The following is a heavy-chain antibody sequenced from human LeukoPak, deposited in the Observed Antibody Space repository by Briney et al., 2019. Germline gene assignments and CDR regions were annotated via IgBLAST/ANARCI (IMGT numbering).Heavy chain of an antibody. V-gene: IGHV1-69*13. D-gene: IGHD1-26*01. CDR1: GGTFSSYA. J-gene: IGHJ6*03. CDR2: IIPIFGTA. CDR3: ARSSRLSLGATAYSYMDV. Sequence: ASVKVSCKASGGTFSSYAISWVRQAPGQGLEWMGGIIPIFGTANYAQKFQGRVTITADESTSTAYMELSSLRSEDTAVYYCARSSRLSLGATAYSYMDVWGKGTTVTVSS.